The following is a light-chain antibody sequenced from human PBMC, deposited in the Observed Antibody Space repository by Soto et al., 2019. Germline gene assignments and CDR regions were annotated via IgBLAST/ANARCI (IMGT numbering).Light chain of an antibody. V-gene: IGKV3-11*01. CDR2: GAS. CDR1: ENVRTF. J-gene: IGKJ1*01. CDR3: QQHSHWPPWT. Sequence: VLTASRATLSLSPGERATLSCRASENVRTFVDWYQQKPGQAPRLLIYGASNRATDIPARFSGSGSGTDFTLTISNLEPEDFAVYYCQQHSHWPPWTFGQGTKVDIK.